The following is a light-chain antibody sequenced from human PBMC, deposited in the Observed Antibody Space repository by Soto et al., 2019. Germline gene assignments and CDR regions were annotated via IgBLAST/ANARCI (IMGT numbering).Light chain of an antibody. CDR1: QSVKSSY. J-gene: IGKJ4*01. V-gene: IGKV3-20*01. CDR3: QQYGGSPLT. Sequence: EIVLTQSPGTLSLSPGERATLPCRASQSVKSSYLAWYQHKPGQAPRLLIYGASNRATGIPDRFSGSGSGADFSLTISRLDPEDFAVYYCQQYGGSPLTFGGGTKVDI. CDR2: GAS.